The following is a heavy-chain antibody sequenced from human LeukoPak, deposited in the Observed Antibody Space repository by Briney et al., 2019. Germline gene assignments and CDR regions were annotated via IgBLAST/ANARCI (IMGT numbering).Heavy chain of an antibody. CDR1: GYTFTSYD. J-gene: IGHJ3*02. CDR2: MNPNSGNT. V-gene: IGHV1-8*01. Sequence: ASVKVSRKASGYTFTSYDINWVRQATGQGLEWMGWMNPNSGNTGYAQKFQGRVTMTRNTSISTAYMELSSLRSEDTAVYYCARALIFPNDDAFDIWGQGTMVTVSS. CDR3: ARALIFPNDDAFDI. D-gene: IGHD2-21*01.